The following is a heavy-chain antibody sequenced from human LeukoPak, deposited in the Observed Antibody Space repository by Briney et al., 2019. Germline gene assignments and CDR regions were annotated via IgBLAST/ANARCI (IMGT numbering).Heavy chain of an antibody. CDR2: INAGNGDT. CDR1: GYTFTSYA. CDR3: ARAGVHCSSTSCYLLGVDY. J-gene: IGHJ4*02. V-gene: IGHV1-3*01. D-gene: IGHD2-2*01. Sequence: ASVKVSCKASGYTFTSYAMHWVRQAPGQRLEWMGWINAGNGDTKYSQKFQGRATITRDTSASTAYMELSSLRSEDTAVYYCARAGVHCSSTSCYLLGVDYWGQGTLVTVSS.